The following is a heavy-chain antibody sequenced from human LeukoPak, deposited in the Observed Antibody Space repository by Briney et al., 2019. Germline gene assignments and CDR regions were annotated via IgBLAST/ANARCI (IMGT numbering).Heavy chain of an antibody. J-gene: IGHJ4*02. Sequence: PSETLSLTCSVSGGSVSSGSYYWSWIRQPPGKGLERIGYVDYSGNTSYNPSLKRRVTISLDTSKNQFSLKVMSLTAADTAVYYCARGIRTGFGYWGQGTLVTVSS. CDR1: GGSVSSGSYY. CDR2: VDYSGNT. V-gene: IGHV4-61*01. D-gene: IGHD3-10*01. CDR3: ARGIRTGFGY.